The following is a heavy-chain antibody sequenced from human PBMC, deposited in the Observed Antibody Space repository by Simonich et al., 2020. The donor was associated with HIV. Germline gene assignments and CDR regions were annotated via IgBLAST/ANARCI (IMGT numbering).Heavy chain of an antibody. V-gene: IGHV1-2*06. J-gene: IGHJ3*02. CDR3: ATHGPGSYSSALDI. CDR2: VNPNSGGT. Sequence: QVQLVQSGAEVKKPGASVKVSCKASGYTFTDYNIHWVRQAPGQGLEWMGRVNPNSGGTDYQQKFQGRVTMTRDKSITTAYMELSRLRSDDTAFYYCATHGPGSYSSALDIWGQGTMVTVSS. CDR1: GYTFTDYN. D-gene: IGHD1-26*01.